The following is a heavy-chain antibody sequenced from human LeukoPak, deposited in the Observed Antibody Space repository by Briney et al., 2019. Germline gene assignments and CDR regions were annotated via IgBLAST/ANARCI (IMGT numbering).Heavy chain of an antibody. V-gene: IGHV4-59*01. CDR2: IYHSRTT. J-gene: IGHJ5*02. CDR1: GASISNYF. Sequence: SETLSLTCTVSGASISNYFWSWIRQPPGKGLDWIGYIYHSRTTGYNPSLKGRVTISVDKSKNQLSLTLSSVAAADTAVYYCARRRDYGGWFDPWGQGTLVTVSS. D-gene: IGHD4-23*01. CDR3: ARRRDYGGWFDP.